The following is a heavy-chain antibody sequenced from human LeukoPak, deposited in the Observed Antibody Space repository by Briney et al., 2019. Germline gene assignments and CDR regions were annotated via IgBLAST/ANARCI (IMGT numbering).Heavy chain of an antibody. D-gene: IGHD3-10*01. CDR3: ARRGDNWFDP. J-gene: IGHJ5*02. Sequence: GGSLKLSCVASGFTFTDSTVHWVRQASGKGLEWLGFIRSKANSYATGYSASVKGRFTVSRDDSKKTAYLQMNSLRPEDTAVYYCARRGDNWFDPWGQGTLVTVSS. V-gene: IGHV3-73*01. CDR1: GFTFTDST. CDR2: IRSKANSYAT.